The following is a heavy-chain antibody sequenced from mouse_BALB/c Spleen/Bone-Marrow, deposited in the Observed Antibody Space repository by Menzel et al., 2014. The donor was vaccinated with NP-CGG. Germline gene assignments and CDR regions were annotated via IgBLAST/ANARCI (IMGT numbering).Heavy chain of an antibody. CDR1: GYTFTTYY. V-gene: IGHV1S56*01. CDR2: IYPRNVNT. CDR3: ARWLLPYYAMDY. Sequence: LVESGPELVKPGASVRMSCKASGYTFTTYYIYWVKQRPGQGLEWIGWIYPRNVNTNYNEKFRGKATLTADKSSSTAYMQLSSLTSEDSAVYFCARWLLPYYAMDYWGQGTSVTVSS. J-gene: IGHJ4*01. D-gene: IGHD2-3*01.